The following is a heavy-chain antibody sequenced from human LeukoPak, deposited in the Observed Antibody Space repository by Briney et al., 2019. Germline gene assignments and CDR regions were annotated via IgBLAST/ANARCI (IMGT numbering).Heavy chain of an antibody. Sequence: SETLSLTCTVSGGSISSYYWSWIRQPPGKGLEWIGYIYYSGSTNYNPSLKSRVTISVDTSKNQFSLKLSSVTAADTAVYYCARHITIFGAYYFDYWGQGTLVTVSS. J-gene: IGHJ4*02. CDR2: IYYSGST. CDR1: GGSISSYY. D-gene: IGHD3-3*01. V-gene: IGHV4-59*01. CDR3: ARHITIFGAYYFDY.